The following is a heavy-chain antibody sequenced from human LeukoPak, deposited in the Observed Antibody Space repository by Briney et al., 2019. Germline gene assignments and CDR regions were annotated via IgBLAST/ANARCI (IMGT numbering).Heavy chain of an antibody. Sequence: GGTLRLSCAASGFTFSSYGMSWVRQAPGKGLEWVSAISVSGGSTYYAGSVKGRFTISRDNSNNTLYLQMNSLRAEDTAVYYCAKGWIQIWMPFDYWGQGTLVTVSS. V-gene: IGHV3-23*01. CDR1: GFTFSSYG. CDR2: ISVSGGST. D-gene: IGHD5-18*01. J-gene: IGHJ4*02. CDR3: AKGWIQIWMPFDY.